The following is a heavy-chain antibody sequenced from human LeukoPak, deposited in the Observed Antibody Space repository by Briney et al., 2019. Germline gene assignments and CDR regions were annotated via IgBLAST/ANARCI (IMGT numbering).Heavy chain of an antibody. J-gene: IGHJ6*03. CDR1: GGSISSSSYY. D-gene: IGHD4-23*01. Sequence: PSETLSLTCTVSGGSISSSSYYWGWIRQPPGKGLEWIGSIYYSGSTYYNPSLKSRVTISVDTSKNQFSLKLSSVTAADTAVYYCASRGGNPQEYYYYYYMDVWGKGTTVTVSS. CDR3: ASRGGNPQEYYYYYYMDV. CDR2: IYYSGST. V-gene: IGHV4-39*01.